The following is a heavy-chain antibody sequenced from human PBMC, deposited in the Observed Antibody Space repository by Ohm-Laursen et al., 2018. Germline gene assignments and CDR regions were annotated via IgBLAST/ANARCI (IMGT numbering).Heavy chain of an antibody. V-gene: IGHV3-30*18. CDR3: AKGKYGDYDLGAFDI. CDR1: GFTFSSYG. CDR2: ISYDGSNK. Sequence: SLRLSCTASGFTFSSYGMHWVRQAPGKGLEWVAVISYDGSNKYYADSVKGRFTISRDNSKNTLYLQINSLRAEDTALYYCAKGKYGDYDLGAFDIWGQGTMVTVSS. D-gene: IGHD4-17*01. J-gene: IGHJ3*02.